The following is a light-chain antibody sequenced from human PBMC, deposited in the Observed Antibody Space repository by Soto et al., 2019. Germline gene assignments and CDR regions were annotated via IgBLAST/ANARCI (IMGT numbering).Light chain of an antibody. V-gene: IGKV1-9*01. J-gene: IGKJ4*01. Sequence: DIQLTQSPSFLSASVGDRVTITCRASQDIRSYLAWYQQKPGKAPNLLIYLASTLQSGVPSRFSGSGSGTEFTLTISSLQPEDFATYYCQQLNGYPLTFGGG. CDR1: QDIRSY. CDR3: QQLNGYPLT. CDR2: LAS.